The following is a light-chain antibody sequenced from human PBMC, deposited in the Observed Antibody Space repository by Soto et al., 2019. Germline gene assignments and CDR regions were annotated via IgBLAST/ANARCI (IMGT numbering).Light chain of an antibody. Sequence: IVMTQSPATLSVSPGERATLSCRASQNIYNNVAWYQHRPGQAPRLLIYGASTRATGIPARFSGSGSGTEGTITISSLQSEDCKIYYCQQYHTWPITFGGGTKVDIK. J-gene: IGKJ4*01. CDR1: QNIYNN. V-gene: IGKV3-15*01. CDR2: GAS. CDR3: QQYHTWPIT.